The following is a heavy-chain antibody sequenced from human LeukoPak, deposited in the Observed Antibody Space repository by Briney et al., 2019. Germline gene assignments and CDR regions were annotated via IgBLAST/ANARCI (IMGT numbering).Heavy chain of an antibody. CDR2: IGSDGSST. D-gene: IGHD6-6*01. CDR3: ARDQRVTGRPDIDY. J-gene: IGHJ4*02. V-gene: IGHV3-74*03. CDR1: GFTFRNHW. Sequence: GGSLRLSCAASGFTFRNHWMHWVRQTPGKGLVWVSRIGSDGSSTTYADSVKGRFTISRDNAKNTLYLQMNNLRAEDTAMYYCARDQRVTGRPDIDYWGQGTLVIVSS.